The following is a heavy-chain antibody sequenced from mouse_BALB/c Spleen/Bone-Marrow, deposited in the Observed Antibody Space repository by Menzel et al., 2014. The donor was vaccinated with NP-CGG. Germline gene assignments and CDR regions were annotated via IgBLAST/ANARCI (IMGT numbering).Heavy chain of an antibody. V-gene: IGHV1-47*01. CDR2: FFPYNDDT. J-gene: IGHJ2*01. CDR1: CYTFTTYL. D-gene: IGHD2-3*01. Sequence: VQLPQSGAELVNPGASVQLSCKAFCYTFTTYLIQWIKQNYGQRLKWIGKFFPYNDDTKYNEKFKGKAKLTVEKSSSTVYLKLSRLTSDDSAVYYCARRDGYYFDYWGQGTTLTVSS. CDR3: ARRDGYYFDY.